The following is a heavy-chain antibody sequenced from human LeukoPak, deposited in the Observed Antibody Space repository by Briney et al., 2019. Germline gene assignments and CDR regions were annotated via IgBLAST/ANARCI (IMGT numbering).Heavy chain of an antibody. CDR1: GGSFNAYY. J-gene: IGHJ6*03. Sequence: SETLSLTCAVFGGSFNAYYWTWIRQAPGKGLEWIGEIDHSGRTNYNPSLKSRVTISVDTSKNQFSLKLSSVTAADTAVYYCARVAGLRFLEWLSPHYYMDVWGKGTTVTVSS. CDR2: IDHSGRT. CDR3: ARVAGLRFLEWLSPHYYMDV. D-gene: IGHD3-3*01. V-gene: IGHV4-34*01.